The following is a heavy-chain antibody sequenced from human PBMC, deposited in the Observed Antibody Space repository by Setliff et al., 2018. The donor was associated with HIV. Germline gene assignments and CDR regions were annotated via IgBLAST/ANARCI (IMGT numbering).Heavy chain of an antibody. CDR1: GNTFTSYD. CDR2: MSTYNGNT. CDR3: ARSEGQWLRPEGALCDY. D-gene: IGHD5-12*01. V-gene: IGHV1-18*01. Sequence: ASVKVSCKASGNTFTSYDISWVRQAPGQGLEWMGWMSTYNGNTNYAQKVQGRVTMTTDTSTSTAYMELRSLRSDDTAVYYCARSEGQWLRPEGALCDYWGQGTLVTVSS. J-gene: IGHJ4*02.